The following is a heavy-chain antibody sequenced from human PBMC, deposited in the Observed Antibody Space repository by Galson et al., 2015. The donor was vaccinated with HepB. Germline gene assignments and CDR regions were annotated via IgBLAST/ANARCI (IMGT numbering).Heavy chain of an antibody. CDR3: ASTLDTAMVTLPYYYGMDV. V-gene: IGHV1-69*13. CDR1: GGTFSSYA. CDR2: IIPIFGTA. D-gene: IGHD5-18*01. Sequence: SVKVSCKASGGTFSSYAISWVRQAPGQGLEWMGGIIPIFGTANYAQKFQGRVTITADESTSTAYMELSSLRSEDTAVYYCASTLDTAMVTLPYYYGMDVWGQGTTVTVSS. J-gene: IGHJ6*02.